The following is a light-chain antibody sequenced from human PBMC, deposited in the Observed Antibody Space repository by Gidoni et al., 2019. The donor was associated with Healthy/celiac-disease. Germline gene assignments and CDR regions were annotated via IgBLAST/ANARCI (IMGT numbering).Light chain of an antibody. CDR2: TAS. Sequence: EIEMTQSPSTLSASVGERVTITCRASQSISSWLAWYQQKPGKAPKLLIYTASSLESGVPSRFSDSGSGTEFTLTISSLQPDDFATYYCQQYNSYSWTFGQGTKVEIK. V-gene: IGKV1-5*03. J-gene: IGKJ1*01. CDR3: QQYNSYSWT. CDR1: QSISSW.